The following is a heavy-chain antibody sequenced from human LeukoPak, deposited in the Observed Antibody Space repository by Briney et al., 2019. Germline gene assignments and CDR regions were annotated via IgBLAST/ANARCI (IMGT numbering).Heavy chain of an antibody. Sequence: SVKLSCKSSGGTGSIYAISWGRQPPGQGLELVGRIIPILGIANYAQKFQGRVTITADKSTSTAYMELSSLRSEDTAVYYCAREAAVAGTVGYFQHWGHGTLVTVSS. V-gene: IGHV1-69*04. CDR3: AREAAVAGTVGYFQH. D-gene: IGHD6-19*01. CDR2: IIPILGIA. CDR1: GGTGSIYA. J-gene: IGHJ1*01.